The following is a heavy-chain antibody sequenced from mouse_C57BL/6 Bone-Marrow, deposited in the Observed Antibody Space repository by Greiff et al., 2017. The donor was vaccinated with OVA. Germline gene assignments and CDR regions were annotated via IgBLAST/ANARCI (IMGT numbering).Heavy chain of an antibody. V-gene: IGHV10-1*01. D-gene: IGHD1-1*01. CDR3: VRDYYGSPAWFAY. Sequence: EVKLVESGGGLVQPKGSLKLSCAASGFSFNTYAMNWVRQAPGKGLEWVARIRSKSNNYATYYADSVKDRFTISRDDSESMLYLQMNNLKTEDTAMYYCVRDYYGSPAWFAYWGQGTLVTVSA. J-gene: IGHJ3*01. CDR1: GFSFNTYA. CDR2: IRSKSNNYAT.